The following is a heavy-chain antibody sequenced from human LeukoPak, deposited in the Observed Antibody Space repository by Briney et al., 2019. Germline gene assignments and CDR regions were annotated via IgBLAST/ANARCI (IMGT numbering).Heavy chain of an antibody. CDR3: ARAPSYCSGGSCYSVYFDY. J-gene: IGHJ4*02. CDR1: GGSFSGYY. Sequence: PSETLSLTCAVYGGSFSGYYWSWIRQPPGEGLEWIGEINHSGSTNYNPSLKSRVTISVDTSKNQFSLKLSSVTAADTAVYYCARAPSYCSGGSCYSVYFDYWGQGTLVTVSS. V-gene: IGHV4-34*01. D-gene: IGHD2-15*01. CDR2: INHSGST.